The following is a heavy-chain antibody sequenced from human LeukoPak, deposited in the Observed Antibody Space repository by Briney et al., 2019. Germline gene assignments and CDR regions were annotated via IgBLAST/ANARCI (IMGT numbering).Heavy chain of an antibody. D-gene: IGHD1-26*01. CDR3: ARGSAYSGSYYYYYYMDV. V-gene: IGHV1-2*02. Sequence: ASVTVSFTSSGYTFTVYYMHWVRQAPGQGGEGMGWINPNSGGTNYAQKFQGRVTITRDTSISTAYMELSRLRSDDTAVYYCARGSAYSGSYYYYYYMDVWGKGTTVTVSS. CDR1: GYTFTVYY. J-gene: IGHJ6*03. CDR2: INPNSGGT.